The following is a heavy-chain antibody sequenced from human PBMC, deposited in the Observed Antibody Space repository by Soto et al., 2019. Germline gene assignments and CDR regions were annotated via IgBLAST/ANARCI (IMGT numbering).Heavy chain of an antibody. J-gene: IGHJ5*02. CDR2: ISYDGSNK. CDR1: GFTFSSYA. V-gene: IGHV3-30-3*01. CDR3: ASSALEWLLKGWFDP. D-gene: IGHD3-3*01. Sequence: ESGGGVVQPGRSLRLSCAASGFTFSSYAMHWVRQAPGKGLAWVAVISYDGSNKYYADSVKGRFTISRDNSKNTLYLQMNSLRAEDTAVYYWASSALEWLLKGWFDPWGQGTLVTVSS.